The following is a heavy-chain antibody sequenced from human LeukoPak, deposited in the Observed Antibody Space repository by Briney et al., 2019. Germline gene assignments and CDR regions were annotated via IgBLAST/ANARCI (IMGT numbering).Heavy chain of an antibody. CDR3: ARVWGSGPFDY. V-gene: IGHV3-21*01. J-gene: IGHJ4*02. D-gene: IGHD3-10*01. CDR2: ISSSSAYI. Sequence: PGGSLRLSCAASAFSISPFCMSWVRQAPGKGLEWVSSISSSSAYIYYADSVKGRFTISRDNAKNSLYLQMNSLRAEDTAVYYCARVWGSGPFDYWGQGTLVTVSS. CDR1: AFSISPFC.